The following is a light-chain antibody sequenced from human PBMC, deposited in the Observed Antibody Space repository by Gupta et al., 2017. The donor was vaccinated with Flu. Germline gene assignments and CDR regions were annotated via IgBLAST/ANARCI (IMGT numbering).Light chain of an antibody. CDR2: KAS. J-gene: IGKJ2*02. V-gene: IGKV1-5*03. CDR3: QQFDTYPCT. CDR1: QSIGDW. Sequence: GQRVIITCRASQSIGDWLAWYQQKPGKAPRLLIYKASKLQSGVPSRFAGYGFGTEFTLTIKSLQPDDFATYYCQQFDTYPCTFGPGTRLEIK.